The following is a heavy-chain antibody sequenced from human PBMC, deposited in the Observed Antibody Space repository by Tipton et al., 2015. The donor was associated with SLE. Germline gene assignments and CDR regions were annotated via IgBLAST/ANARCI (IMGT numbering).Heavy chain of an antibody. D-gene: IGHD5-18*01. J-gene: IGHJ2*01. V-gene: IGHV4-59*08. Sequence: TLSLTCTVSGGSISSYYWSWIRQPPGKGLEWIGYIYYSGSTNYNPSLKSRSTISVDTSKNQFSLKLSSVTAADTAVYYCARGGTAMAYWYFDPWGRGTLVTVSS. CDR2: IYYSGST. CDR3: ARGGTAMAYWYFDP. CDR1: GGSISSYY.